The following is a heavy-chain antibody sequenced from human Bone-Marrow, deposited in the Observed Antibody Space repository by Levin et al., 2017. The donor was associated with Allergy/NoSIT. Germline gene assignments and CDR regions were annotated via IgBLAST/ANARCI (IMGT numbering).Heavy chain of an antibody. Sequence: LRLSCAVYGGSFSGYYWSWIRQPPGKGLEWIGEINHSGSTNYNPSLKSRVTISVDTSKNQFSLKLSSVTAADTAVYYCARTDYDILTGYSRTYNWFDPWGQGTLVTVSS. CDR3: ARTDYDILTGYSRTYNWFDP. D-gene: IGHD3-9*01. CDR1: GGSFSGYY. V-gene: IGHV4-34*01. CDR2: INHSGST. J-gene: IGHJ5*02.